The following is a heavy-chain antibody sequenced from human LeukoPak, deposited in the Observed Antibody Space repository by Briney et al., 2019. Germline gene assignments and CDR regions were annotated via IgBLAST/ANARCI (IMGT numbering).Heavy chain of an antibody. CDR3: VRMTHSGNSFDY. CDR1: GFLFSGYN. V-gene: IGHV3-48*01. Sequence: PGGSLRLSCEASGFLFSGYNMNWVRQAPGKGLEWVSYISYTGNTIYYADSVEGRLTISRDNAKNSLILQLTSLRTEDTAVYYCVRMTHSGNSFDYWGQGTLVIVSS. D-gene: IGHD4-23*01. J-gene: IGHJ4*02. CDR2: ISYTGNTI.